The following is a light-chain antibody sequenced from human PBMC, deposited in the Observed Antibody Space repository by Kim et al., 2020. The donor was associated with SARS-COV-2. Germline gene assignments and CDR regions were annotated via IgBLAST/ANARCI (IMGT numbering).Light chain of an antibody. CDR3: QQYSTSPLT. J-gene: IGKJ1*01. V-gene: IGKV3-20*01. CDR2: DAF. Sequence: SPGERVTRSCRASQIVTSHYLAWYQQKAGQAPRLLIYDAFDRATGIPDRFSASGSGTDFTLTISRLEPEDFAVYYCQQYSTSPLTFGQGTKVDIK. CDR1: QIVTSHY.